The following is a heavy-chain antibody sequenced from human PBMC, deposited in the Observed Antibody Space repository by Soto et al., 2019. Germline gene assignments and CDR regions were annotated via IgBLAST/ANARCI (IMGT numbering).Heavy chain of an antibody. D-gene: IGHD3-16*01. Sequence: QVQLVQSGAEWKNPGPPVKVSCKAPGYTFTSYASGWARQAPGQGLEWMGWINTSTVNTNYAQTVQARVTLTTKTSASTAYMERRSLRSNDTAIYYCAMVDVYVTPSPQDVWGQGTTVIVSS. J-gene: IGHJ6*02. CDR2: INTSTVNT. V-gene: IGHV1-18*01. CDR3: AMVDVYVTPSPQDV. CDR1: GYTFTSYA.